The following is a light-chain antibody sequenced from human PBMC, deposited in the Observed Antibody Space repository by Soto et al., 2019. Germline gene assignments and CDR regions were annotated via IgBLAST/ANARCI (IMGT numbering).Light chain of an antibody. CDR2: DVT. Sequence: QSVLTQPASVSGSPGQSITISCTGTSSVVGGYNYVSWYQQHPGKALKLIIYDVTNRPSGVSNRFSGSKSGNTASLTISGLQAEDEADYYCSSYTISSALVFGTGTKVTVL. CDR1: SSVVGGYNY. CDR3: SSYTISSALV. J-gene: IGLJ1*01. V-gene: IGLV2-14*01.